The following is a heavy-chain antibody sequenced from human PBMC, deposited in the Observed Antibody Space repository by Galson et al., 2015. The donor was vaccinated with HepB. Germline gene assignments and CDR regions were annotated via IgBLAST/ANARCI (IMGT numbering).Heavy chain of an antibody. V-gene: IGHV3-30*03. CDR3: AIDFGYCSGGSCYAFGY. D-gene: IGHD2-15*01. Sequence: SLRLSCAASGFTFSSYGMHWVRQAPGKGLEWVAVISYDGSNKYYADSVKGRFTISRDNSKNTLYLQMNSLRAEDTAVYYCAIDFGYCSGGSCYAFGYWGQGTLVTVSS. CDR1: GFTFSSYG. J-gene: IGHJ4*02. CDR2: ISYDGSNK.